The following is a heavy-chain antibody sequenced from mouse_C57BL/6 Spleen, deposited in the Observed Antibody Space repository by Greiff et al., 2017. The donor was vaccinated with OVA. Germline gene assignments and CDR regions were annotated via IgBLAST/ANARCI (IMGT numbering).Heavy chain of an antibody. Sequence: EVNVVESGGGLVKPGGSLKLSCAASGFTFSSYTMSWVRQTPEKRLEWVATISGGGGNTYYPDSVKGRFTISRDNAKNTLYLQMSSLRSEDTALYYCARGYYGNYLYYAMDYWGQGTSVTVSS. CDR2: ISGGGGNT. V-gene: IGHV5-9*01. CDR1: GFTFSSYT. D-gene: IGHD2-1*01. CDR3: ARGYYGNYLYYAMDY. J-gene: IGHJ4*01.